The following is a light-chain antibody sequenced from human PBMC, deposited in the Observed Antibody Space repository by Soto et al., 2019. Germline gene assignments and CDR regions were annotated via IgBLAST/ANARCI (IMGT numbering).Light chain of an antibody. CDR1: SSDVGGYKS. CDR2: NVS. V-gene: IGLV2-14*03. CDR3: SSYTSTSTYV. Sequence: QSVLTQPASVSGSPGQSITISCTGTSSDVGGYKSASLYQQHPGKAPKLLIYNVSNRPSGISDRFSGSWSGDTASLTISGLQAEDEADYYCSSYTSTSTYVFGTGTKVTVL. J-gene: IGLJ1*01.